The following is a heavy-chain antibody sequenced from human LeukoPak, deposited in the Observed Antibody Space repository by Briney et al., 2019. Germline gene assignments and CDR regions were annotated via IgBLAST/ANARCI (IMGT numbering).Heavy chain of an antibody. CDR1: GFTFSSYG. V-gene: IGHV3-30*02. D-gene: IGHD3-3*01. J-gene: IGHJ4*02. CDR2: IRYDGSNK. CDR3: ARDSDLTIFGVVEDYFDY. Sequence: PGGSLRLSCAASGFTFSSYGMHWVRQAPGKGLEWVAFIRYDGSNKYYADSVKGRFTISRDNPKNTLYLQMNSLRAEDTAVYYCARDSDLTIFGVVEDYFDYWGQGTLVTVSS.